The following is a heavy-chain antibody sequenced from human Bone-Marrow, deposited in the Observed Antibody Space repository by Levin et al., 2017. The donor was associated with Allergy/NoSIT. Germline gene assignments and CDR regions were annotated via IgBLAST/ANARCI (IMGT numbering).Heavy chain of an antibody. V-gene: IGHV1-18*01. CDR3: ARGHFPYYYYGMDV. CDR2: VSAYSGNT. Sequence: ASVKVSFNASGYTFTTYGLTWVRQAPGQGLEWMGWVSAYSGNTNYALNLQDRVTMTTDTATNTAYMELTSLRSDDTAIYYCARGHFPYYYYGMDVWGQGTTVVVSS. J-gene: IGHJ6*02. CDR1: GYTFTTYG.